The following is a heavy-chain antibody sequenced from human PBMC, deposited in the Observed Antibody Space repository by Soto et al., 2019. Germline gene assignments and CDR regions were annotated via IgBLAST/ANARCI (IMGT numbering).Heavy chain of an antibody. J-gene: IGHJ5*02. CDR1: GGSITSGGSF. D-gene: IGHD2-15*01. CDR3: ARGGASSKWFAP. V-gene: IGHV4-31*03. CDR2: IGYSGAT. Sequence: QVHLQESGPGLVRPSQTLSLTCTVSGGSITSGGSFWSWIRQHPGKGPEWIAFIGYSGATSYNPSLASRVTISADTYKSQFSLNLRSVTAADTAEYYCARGGASSKWFAPWGQGTLVTVSS.